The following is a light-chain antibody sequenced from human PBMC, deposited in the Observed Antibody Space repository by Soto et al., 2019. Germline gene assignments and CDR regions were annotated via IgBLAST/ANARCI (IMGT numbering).Light chain of an antibody. J-gene: IGKJ1*01. Sequence: EIVMSQSPATLSVSLGERATLSCRASQSVSSRLAWYQQKPGQAPRLLIYGASNRATGIPDRFSGSGSGTDFTLTISRLEPDDFALYYCQHYGSSGTFGQGTKLDIK. V-gene: IGKV3-20*01. CDR2: GAS. CDR3: QHYGSSGT. CDR1: QSVSSR.